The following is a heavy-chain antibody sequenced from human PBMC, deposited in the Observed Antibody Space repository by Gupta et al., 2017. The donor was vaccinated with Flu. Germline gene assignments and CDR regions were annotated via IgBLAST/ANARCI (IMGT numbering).Heavy chain of an antibody. CDR1: GDPISSYF. D-gene: IGHD2/OR15-2a*01. CDR2: IYSSGAI. J-gene: IGHJ4*02. Sequence: QVQLQGSGPGLVKPSETLSLTCTVSGDPISSYFWSWIRQPAGKGLEWIGRIYSSGAINYNPSFKSRVSMSVEESKNQFSLKLTSLTAADTAMYYCVRDQYCLYNRCPFEYWGQGILVTVSS. V-gene: IGHV4-4*07. CDR3: VRDQYCLYNRCPFEY.